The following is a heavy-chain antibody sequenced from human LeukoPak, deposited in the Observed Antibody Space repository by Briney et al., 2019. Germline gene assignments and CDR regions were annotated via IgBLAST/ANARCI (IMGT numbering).Heavy chain of an antibody. V-gene: IGHV3-23*01. CDR2: VSGSGGTR. D-gene: IGHD6-19*01. J-gene: IGHJ3*02. Sequence: GGSLRLSCAASGFTFSSYAMSWVRQAPGRGLEWVSVVSGSGGTRHYADSVKGRFTISRDNSKNTLYLQMNSLRAEDTAVYYCASLHSSGWYDDAFDIWGQGTMVTVSS. CDR3: ASLHSSGWYDDAFDI. CDR1: GFTFSSYA.